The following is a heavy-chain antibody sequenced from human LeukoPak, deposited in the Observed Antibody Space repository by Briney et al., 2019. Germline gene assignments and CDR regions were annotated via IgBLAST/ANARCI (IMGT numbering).Heavy chain of an antibody. CDR3: ARDRPSSWYYFDY. V-gene: IGHV4-59*01. Sequence: SETLSLTCTVSGGSISSYYWSWIRQPPGKGLEWIGYIYYSGSTNYNPSLKSRVTISVDTSKNQFSLKLSSVTAADTAVYYCARDRPSSWYYFDYWGQGTLVTVSS. D-gene: IGHD6-13*01. CDR1: GGSISSYY. J-gene: IGHJ4*02. CDR2: IYYSGST.